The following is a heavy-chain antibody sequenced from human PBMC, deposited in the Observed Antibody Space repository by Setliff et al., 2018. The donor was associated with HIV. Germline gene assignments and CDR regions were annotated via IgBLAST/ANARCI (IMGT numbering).Heavy chain of an antibody. CDR2: IKEDGSEK. CDR1: GFTFSNYA. Sequence: GGSLRLSCAASGFTFSNYAMSWVRQAPGKGLEWVASIKEDGSEKYYVDSVKGRFTISRDNAKNSLFLQVNSLRAEDTAVYYCARVVATSDYWGQGTLVTVSS. V-gene: IGHV3-7*01. D-gene: IGHD5-12*01. J-gene: IGHJ4*02. CDR3: ARVVATSDY.